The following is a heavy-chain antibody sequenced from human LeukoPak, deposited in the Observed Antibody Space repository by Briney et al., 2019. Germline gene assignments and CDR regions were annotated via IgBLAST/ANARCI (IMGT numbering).Heavy chain of an antibody. Sequence: GGSLRLSCAASGFTFSSYGMHWVRQAPGKGLEWVAFIGYDGNNKYYPDSVKGRFTISRDISKNTLYLQMNSLRAEDTAVYYCASSAGYSSGWSHFHYYYMDVWGKGTTVTVSS. J-gene: IGHJ6*03. V-gene: IGHV3-30*02. CDR3: ASSAGYSSGWSHFHYYYMDV. D-gene: IGHD6-19*01. CDR1: GFTFSSYG. CDR2: IGYDGNNK.